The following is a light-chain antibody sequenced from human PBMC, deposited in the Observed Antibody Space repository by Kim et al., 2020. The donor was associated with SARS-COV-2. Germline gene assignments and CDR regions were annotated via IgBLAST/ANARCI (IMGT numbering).Light chain of an antibody. CDR3: HQLNAFPLT. CDR1: ESIASW. CDR2: STS. J-gene: IGKJ4*01. V-gene: IGKV1-12*01. Sequence: ATGGDRVTITCRAGESIASWLAWYQQKPGEAPSRLIYSTSNLHIGVLSRFSGSGYGTDFTLTGSSLQPEDSAVYYCHQLNAFPLTFGGGTKVEIK.